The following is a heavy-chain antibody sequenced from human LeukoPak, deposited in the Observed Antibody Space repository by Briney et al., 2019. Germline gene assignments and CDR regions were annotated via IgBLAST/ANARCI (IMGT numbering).Heavy chain of an antibody. CDR2: ISSSSSTI. CDR1: GYTFSSYS. D-gene: IGHD6-6*01. V-gene: IGHV3-48*04. Sequence: PGGSLRLSCAASGYTFSSYSMNWVRQAPGKGLEWVSYISSSSSTIYYADSVKGRFTISRDNAKNSLYLQMNSLRAEDTAVYYCARDSIVAARLGAFDIWGQGTMVIVSS. J-gene: IGHJ3*02. CDR3: ARDSIVAARLGAFDI.